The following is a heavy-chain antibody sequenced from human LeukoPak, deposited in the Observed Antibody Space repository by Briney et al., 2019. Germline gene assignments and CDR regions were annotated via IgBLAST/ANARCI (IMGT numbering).Heavy chain of an antibody. Sequence: GASVKVSCKASGYTFTSYYMHWVRQAPGQGLEWMGIINPSGGSTSYAQKFQGRVTMTRDTSISTAYMELSRLRSDDTAVYYCAREAIAVAGSGWFDPWGQGTLVTVSS. D-gene: IGHD6-19*01. CDR1: GYTFTSYY. CDR3: AREAIAVAGSGWFDP. J-gene: IGHJ5*02. V-gene: IGHV1-46*01. CDR2: INPSGGST.